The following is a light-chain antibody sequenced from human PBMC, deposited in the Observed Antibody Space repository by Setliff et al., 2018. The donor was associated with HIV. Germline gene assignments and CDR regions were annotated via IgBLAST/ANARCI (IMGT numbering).Light chain of an antibody. Sequence: QSVLTQPASVSGSPGQSITISCTGISSDVGNYNYVSWYQEHPGKAPKLMIYDVSKRPSGVSNRFSGSKSGNTASLTISGLRAEDEADYHCSSYTGRSTFVFGTGTKVTVL. CDR1: SSDVGNYNY. CDR2: DVS. CDR3: SSYTGRSTFV. J-gene: IGLJ1*01. V-gene: IGLV2-14*01.